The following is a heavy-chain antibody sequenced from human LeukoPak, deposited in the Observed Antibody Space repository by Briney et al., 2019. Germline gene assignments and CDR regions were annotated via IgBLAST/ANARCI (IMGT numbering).Heavy chain of an antibody. Sequence: SETLSLTCTVSGASVSSYYWSWIRQPPGKGLEWIGYIYYSGSTDYNPSLKSRVTISVDTSKNHFYLTLSSVTAADTAVYYCAGVRGGSYYRGSDYWGQGILVTVSS. J-gene: IGHJ4*02. V-gene: IGHV4-59*02. D-gene: IGHD1-26*01. CDR2: IYYSGST. CDR3: AGVRGGSYYRGSDY. CDR1: GASVSSYY.